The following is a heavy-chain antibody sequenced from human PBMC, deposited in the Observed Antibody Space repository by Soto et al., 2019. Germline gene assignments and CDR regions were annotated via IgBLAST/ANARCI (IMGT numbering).Heavy chain of an antibody. V-gene: IGHV3-7*01. CDR2: IQQDGSEK. CDR1: GFTFSRYW. D-gene: IGHD4-17*01. CDR3: ARDNYGDPIDY. J-gene: IGHJ4*01. Sequence: EVQLVESGGGLVQPGGSLRLSCVASGFTFSRYWMTWVRQAPGKGLEWVANIQQDGSEKNYVDSVKGRFTISRDNAKNSVHLQMISLRGEDTAVYYCARDNYGDPIDYWDHGTLVTVSS.